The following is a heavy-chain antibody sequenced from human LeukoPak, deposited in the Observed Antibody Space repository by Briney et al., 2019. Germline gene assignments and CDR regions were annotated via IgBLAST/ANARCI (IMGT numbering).Heavy chain of an antibody. CDR3: ARAPRSSWHYFDY. CDR1: GYTFTSYD. Sequence: ASVKVSCKASGYTFTSYDINWVRQATGQGLEWMGWINPNSGGTNYAQKFQGWVTMTRDTSISTAYMELSRLRSDDTAVYYCARAPRSSWHYFDYWGQGTLVTVSS. J-gene: IGHJ4*02. D-gene: IGHD6-13*01. CDR2: INPNSGGT. V-gene: IGHV1-2*04.